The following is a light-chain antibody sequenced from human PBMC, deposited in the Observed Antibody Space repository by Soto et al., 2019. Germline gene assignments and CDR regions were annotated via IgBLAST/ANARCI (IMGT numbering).Light chain of an antibody. J-gene: IGKJ4*01. CDR2: GAS. V-gene: IGKV3D-15*01. Sequence: EIVMTQSPATLPVSPGERATLSCRASQSVSGNLAWYQQKPGQAPSLLIYGASTRATGIPTRFSGSGSRTEFTITISSLQSEDFAVYYCQEYNNWPALTFGGGTKVEVK. CDR1: QSVSGN. CDR3: QEYNNWPALT.